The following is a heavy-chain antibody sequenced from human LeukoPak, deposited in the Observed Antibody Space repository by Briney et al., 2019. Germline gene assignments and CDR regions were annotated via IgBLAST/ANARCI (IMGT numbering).Heavy chain of an antibody. CDR2: ISTYNGNT. J-gene: IGHJ4*02. CDR3: ARDPITQTFDY. Sequence: ASVKVSCKSSGYTFTSYGISWVRQAPGQGLEWMGWISTYNGNTNYAQKLQGRVTMTTDTSTTTAYMELRSLTSDDTAVYYCARDPITQTFDYWGQGTLVTVSS. D-gene: IGHD5-12*01. CDR1: GYTFTSYG. V-gene: IGHV1-18*01.